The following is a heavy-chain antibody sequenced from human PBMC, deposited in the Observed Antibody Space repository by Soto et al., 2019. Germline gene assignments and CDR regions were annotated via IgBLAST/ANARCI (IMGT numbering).Heavy chain of an antibody. CDR1: GGSFSGYY. J-gene: IGHJ6*02. V-gene: IGHV4-34*01. Sequence: PSETLSLTCAVYGGSFSGYYWSWIRQPPGKGLEWIGEINHSGSTNYNPSLKSRVTISVDTSKNQFSLKLSSVTAADTAVHYCARGRGMDVWGQGTTVTVSS. CDR2: INHSGST. CDR3: ARGRGMDV.